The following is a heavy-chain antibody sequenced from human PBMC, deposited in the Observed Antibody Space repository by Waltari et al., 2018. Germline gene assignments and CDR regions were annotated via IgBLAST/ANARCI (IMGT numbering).Heavy chain of an antibody. CDR2: ISHNGGVT. CDR1: GFSFSDYV. CDR3: ARDRDLTIFDY. V-gene: IGHV3-74*03. J-gene: IGHJ4*02. D-gene: IGHD2-21*02. Sequence: EVYLVESGGDLAQPGGSLRLSCEASGFSFSDYVMHWIRRRPGKGLEGVARISHNGGVTTYGDSVRGRFIVSRDNARNTFYLQMNSLGVDYTAVYYCARDRDLTIFDYWGQGIRVTVSS.